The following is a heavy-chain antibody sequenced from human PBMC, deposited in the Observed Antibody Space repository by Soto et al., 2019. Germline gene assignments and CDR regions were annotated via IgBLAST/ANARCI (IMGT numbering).Heavy chain of an antibody. V-gene: IGHV3-74*03. J-gene: IGHJ4*02. Sequence: TGGSLRLSCAASGFTFSNNWIHWVRQAPGKGLVWVSGIKSDGSTTTYADSVKGRFTISRDNAKNTLYLQMNSLRAEDTAVYYCASAATFNYGGNSGFDFWGQGTLVTVSS. CDR3: ASAATFNYGGNSGFDF. CDR1: GFTFSNNW. CDR2: IKSDGSTT. D-gene: IGHD4-17*01.